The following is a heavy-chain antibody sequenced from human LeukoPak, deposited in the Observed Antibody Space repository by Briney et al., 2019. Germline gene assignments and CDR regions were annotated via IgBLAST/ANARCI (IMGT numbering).Heavy chain of an antibody. CDR2: INHSGST. CDR3: ARGRRGRLWFGELLAFDY. Sequence: GSLRLSCAASGFTFSNYWMSWVRQAPGKGLEWLGEINHSGSTNYNPSLKSRVTISVDTSKNQFSLKLSSVTAADTAVYYCARGRRGRLWFGELLAFDYWGQGTLVTVSS. J-gene: IGHJ4*02. V-gene: IGHV4-34*01. CDR1: GFTFSNYW. D-gene: IGHD3-10*01.